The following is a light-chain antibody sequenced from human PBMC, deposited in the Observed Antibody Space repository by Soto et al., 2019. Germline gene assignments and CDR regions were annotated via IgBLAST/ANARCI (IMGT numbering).Light chain of an antibody. CDR2: DAS. J-gene: IGKJ2*01. V-gene: IGKV3-11*01. CDR3: QPRGA. CDR1: QSISSY. Sequence: EVVLTQSPATLSLSPGERATLSCRSSQSISSYLAWYQQKPGQAPRLLIYDASNRATDIPARFSGSGSGTDFTLTISSLEPEDFAVYYCQPRGAFGQGTKVEIK.